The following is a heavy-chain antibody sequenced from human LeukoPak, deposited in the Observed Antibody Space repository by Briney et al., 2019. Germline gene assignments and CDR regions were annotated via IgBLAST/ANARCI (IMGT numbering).Heavy chain of an antibody. CDR3: ARERPDGDYGDY. Sequence: PSETLSLTCTVSGGSLSSTSHYWAWIRQPPGKGLEWVGSVYYSGSTYYNPSLKSRVTVSIDMSKNQFSLKLSSVTAADTAMYYCARERPDGDYGDYWGQGTLVTVSS. CDR1: GGSLSSTSHY. D-gene: IGHD4-17*01. CDR2: VYYSGST. J-gene: IGHJ4*02. V-gene: IGHV4-39*07.